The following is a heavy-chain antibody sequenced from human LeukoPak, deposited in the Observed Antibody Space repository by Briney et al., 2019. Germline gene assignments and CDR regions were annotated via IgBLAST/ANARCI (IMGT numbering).Heavy chain of an antibody. CDR2: IYYSGST. Sequence: PSETLSLTCTVSGGSISSSSYYWGWIRQPRGKGLEWIGRIYYSGSTYYNPSLKSRVTISVDTSKNQFSLKLSSVTAADTAVYYCARHGPSRYSSGWDPDYWGQGTLVTVSS. CDR3: ARHGPSRYSSGWDPDY. J-gene: IGHJ4*02. CDR1: GGSISSSSYY. D-gene: IGHD6-19*01. V-gene: IGHV4-39*01.